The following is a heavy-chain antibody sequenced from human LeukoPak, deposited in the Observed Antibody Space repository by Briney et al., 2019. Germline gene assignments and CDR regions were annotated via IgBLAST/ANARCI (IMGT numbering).Heavy chain of an antibody. D-gene: IGHD3-3*01. Sequence: GGSLSLSCAASGFTFSSYGMHWVRQAPGKGLEWVAVIWYDGSNKYYADSVKGRLTISRDNSKNTLYLQMNSLRAEDTAVYYCARARPGMVIDYWGQGTLVTVSS. CDR3: ARARPGMVIDY. CDR2: IWYDGSNK. V-gene: IGHV3-33*01. J-gene: IGHJ4*02. CDR1: GFTFSSYG.